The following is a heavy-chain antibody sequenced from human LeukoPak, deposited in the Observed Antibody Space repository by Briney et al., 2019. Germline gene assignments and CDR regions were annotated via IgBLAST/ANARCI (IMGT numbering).Heavy chain of an antibody. CDR1: GFTFSSYA. V-gene: IGHV3-7*04. Sequence: PGGSLRLSCTAPGFTFSSYAIHWIRQAPGKGLEWVANIIQDGSDKYYVDSVKGRFTISRDNAKNSLYLQMNSLRAEDTAVYYCARGLRWQDYWGQGTLVIVSS. CDR2: IIQDGSDK. CDR3: ARGLRWQDY. D-gene: IGHD4-23*01. J-gene: IGHJ4*02.